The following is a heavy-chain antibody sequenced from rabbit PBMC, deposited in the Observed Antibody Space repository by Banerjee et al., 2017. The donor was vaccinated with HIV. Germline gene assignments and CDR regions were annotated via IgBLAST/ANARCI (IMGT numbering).Heavy chain of an antibody. Sequence: QSLEESGGDLVKPEGSLTLTCTASGFSFSSSAYMCWVRQAPGKGLEWIACIYVGGSSTTYYANWAKGRFTISKTSSTTVTLQMTSLTAADTATYFCARDGAGYAGYGYINLWGPGTLVTVS. CDR1: GFSFSSSAY. D-gene: IGHD7-1*01. V-gene: IGHV1S40*01. J-gene: IGHJ4*01. CDR2: IYVGGSSTT. CDR3: ARDGAGYAGYGYINL.